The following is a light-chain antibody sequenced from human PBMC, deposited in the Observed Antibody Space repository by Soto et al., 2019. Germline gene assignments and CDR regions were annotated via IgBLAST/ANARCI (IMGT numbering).Light chain of an antibody. CDR3: LQHFGYPRT. V-gene: IGKV1-17*01. CDR1: QGISNY. J-gene: IGKJ1*01. Sequence: DIQMTQSPSSLSASVGDRVTITCRASQGISNYFGWYQQKPGKAPQRLIYEIATLQSGVPSRFSASGSGTEFTLTIHSLQPEDFATYYCLQHFGYPRTFGQGTKVELK. CDR2: EIA.